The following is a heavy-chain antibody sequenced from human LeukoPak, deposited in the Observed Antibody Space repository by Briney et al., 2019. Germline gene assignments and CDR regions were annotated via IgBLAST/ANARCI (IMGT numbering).Heavy chain of an antibody. V-gene: IGHV4-61*02. D-gene: IGHD6-19*01. J-gene: IGHJ4*02. CDR1: GDSISSGSYY. CDR3: ARVSPYSSVWYRGGYYFDY. Sequence: SQTLSLTCTVSGDSISSGSYYWSWIRQPPGKGLEWIGRIYSSGRINYNLSLKSRVTISVDTSKNQFSLRLSSVTAADTAVYYCARVSPYSSVWYRGGYYFDYWGQGTLVTVSS. CDR2: IYSSGRI.